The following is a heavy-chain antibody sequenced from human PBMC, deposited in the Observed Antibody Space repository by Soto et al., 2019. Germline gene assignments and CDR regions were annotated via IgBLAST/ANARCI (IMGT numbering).Heavy chain of an antibody. V-gene: IGHV3-53*02. Sequence: EVQLVETGGGLIQPGGSLSLSCAASGLAVTSNYMSWVRQAPGKGLEWVSIVYSSGTTYYSDSVKVRFTLARDKSKNTIYLQMRNLRAEDTAVYDCARVDTYDCYYSMDVWGQGTTVTVSS. CDR2: VYSSGTT. CDR3: ARVDTYDCYYSMDV. D-gene: IGHD5-18*01. J-gene: IGHJ6*02. CDR1: GLAVTSNY.